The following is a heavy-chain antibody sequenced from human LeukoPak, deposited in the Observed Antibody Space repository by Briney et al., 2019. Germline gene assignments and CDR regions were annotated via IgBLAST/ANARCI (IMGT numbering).Heavy chain of an antibody. D-gene: IGHD6-19*01. CDR3: ARGLAVDY. CDR2: IKQDGSEK. V-gene: IGHV3-7*01. CDR1: GFTFSSYW. Sequence: GGSLRLSCAPSGFTFSSYWMSCVRQAPGRGVEWVSNIKQDGSEKYYVDSVKGRFAISRDNAKNSLYLQMNSLRAEDTAVYYCARGLAVDYWGQGTLVTVSS. J-gene: IGHJ4*02.